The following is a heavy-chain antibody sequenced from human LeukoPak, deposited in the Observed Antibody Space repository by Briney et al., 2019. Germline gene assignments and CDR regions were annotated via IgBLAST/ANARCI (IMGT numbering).Heavy chain of an antibody. CDR2: IGGSGKNT. V-gene: IGHV3-23*01. CDR3: AKDLETINPTMD. CDR1: GFTFSSHA. J-gene: IGHJ4*02. Sequence: GGSLRLSCAASGFTFSSHAMSWVGPAPCRGLEWVSSIGGSGKNTFYADAVKGRFTISRDNSKDTLYLQMNSLRAEDTAVYYCAKDLETINPTMDWGQGTLVTVSS. D-gene: IGHD3-10*01.